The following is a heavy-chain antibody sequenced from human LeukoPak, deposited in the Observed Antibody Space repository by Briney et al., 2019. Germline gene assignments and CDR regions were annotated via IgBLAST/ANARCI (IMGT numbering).Heavy chain of an antibody. CDR1: GYTFTSYD. D-gene: IGHD2-2*01. CDR2: MNSNSGNT. CDR3: ARAPRKTCSSTSCSRGGWFDP. J-gene: IGHJ5*02. Sequence: ASVKVSCKASGYTFTSYDINWVRQATGQGLEWMGWMNSNSGNTGYAQKFQGRVTMTRNTSISTAYMELSSLRSEDTAVYYCARAPRKTCSSTSCSRGGWFDPWGQGTLVTVSS. V-gene: IGHV1-8*01.